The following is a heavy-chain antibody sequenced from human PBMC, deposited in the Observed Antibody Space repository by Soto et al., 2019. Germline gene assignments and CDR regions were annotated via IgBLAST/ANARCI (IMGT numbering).Heavy chain of an antibody. V-gene: IGHV1-8*01. D-gene: IGHD2-15*01. CDR3: ARYCSGGSCHNWFDP. Sequence: ASVKVSCKASGYTFTSYDINWVRRATGQGLEWMGWMNSNSGNTGYAQKFQGRVTTTRNTSISTAYMELSSLRSEDTAVYYCARYCSGGSCHNWFDPWGQGTLVTVSS. CDR2: MNSNSGNT. J-gene: IGHJ5*02. CDR1: GYTFTSYD.